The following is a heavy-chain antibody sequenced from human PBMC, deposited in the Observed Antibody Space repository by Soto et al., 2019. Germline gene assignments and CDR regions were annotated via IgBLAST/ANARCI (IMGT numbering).Heavy chain of an antibody. CDR1: GFPFSNYA. J-gene: IGHJ4*02. Sequence: VQLLESGGSLVQPGGSLTLSCAASGFPFSNYAMSWVRQTPEKGLEWVAAISGGGNDRYYADFVKGRFTFSRDNSRSILYLQMTSLRAEDTATYYCARSLFMVAPDNEPFDYWGQGTLVTVSS. V-gene: IGHV3-23*01. D-gene: IGHD5-12*01. CDR3: ARSLFMVAPDNEPFDY. CDR2: ISGGGNDR.